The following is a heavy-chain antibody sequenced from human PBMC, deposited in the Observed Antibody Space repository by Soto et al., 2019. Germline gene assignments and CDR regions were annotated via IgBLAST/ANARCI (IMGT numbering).Heavy chain of an antibody. D-gene: IGHD4-4*01. V-gene: IGHV4-39*01. J-gene: IGHJ6*02. CDR2: IYYSGST. CDR1: GGSISSSSYY. CDR3: ARHEKPTADYSIQEAAPWRPYYYYGMDV. Sequence: SETLSLTCTVSGGSISSSSYYWGWIRQPPGKGLEWIGRIYYSGSTYYNPSLKSRVTISVDTSKNQFSLKLSSVTAADTAVYYCARHEKPTADYSIQEAAPWRPYYYYGMDVWGQGTTVTVSS.